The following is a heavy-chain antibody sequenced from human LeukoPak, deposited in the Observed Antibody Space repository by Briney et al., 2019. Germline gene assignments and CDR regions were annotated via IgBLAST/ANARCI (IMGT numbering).Heavy chain of an antibody. J-gene: IGHJ5*02. CDR2: INSDGINT. V-gene: IGHV3-74*01. D-gene: IGHD3-22*01. Sequence: AGSLRLSCAASGFTFSNYWMHWVRQAPGKGLVWVSRINSDGINTSYADSVKGRFTISRDNAKNTLNLQMNSLRAEDTAVYYCARDLGQYYDTSDNWFDPWGQGTLVTVSS. CDR1: GFTFSNYW. CDR3: ARDLGQYYDTSDNWFDP.